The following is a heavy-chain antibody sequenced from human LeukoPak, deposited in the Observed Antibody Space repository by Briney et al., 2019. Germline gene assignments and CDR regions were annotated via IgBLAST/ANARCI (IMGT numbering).Heavy chain of an antibody. V-gene: IGHV3-23*01. CDR2: ISGSGSNT. Sequence: GGSLRLSCAAPGFTFTNYAMTWVRQAPGKGLEWVSVISGSGSNTDYADPVKGRFTISRDNSKNTLSLQMNSLRAEDTAIYYCAKLVGTATTPTYCGGQGTLVTVSS. CDR3: AKLVGTATTPTYC. J-gene: IGHJ4*02. CDR1: GFTFTNYA. D-gene: IGHD1-1*01.